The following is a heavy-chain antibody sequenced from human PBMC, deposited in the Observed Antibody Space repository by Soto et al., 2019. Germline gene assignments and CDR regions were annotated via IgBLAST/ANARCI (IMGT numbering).Heavy chain of an antibody. CDR2: IIPVLGTP. CDR1: GGTFTSTA. CDR3: ASSAGLDHLLNYYGLNV. J-gene: IGHJ6*02. Sequence: SVKVSCKASGGTFTSTAFSWVRQAPGQGLEWMGGIIPVLGTPNHAQKFQARLTVTADASTTTVHMELSSLRSDDTAVYYCASSAGLDHLLNYYGLNVWGQGTTVTVSS. D-gene: IGHD6-13*01. V-gene: IGHV1-69*13.